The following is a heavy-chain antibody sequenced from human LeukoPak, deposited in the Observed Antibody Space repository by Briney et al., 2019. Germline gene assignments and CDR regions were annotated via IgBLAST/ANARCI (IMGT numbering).Heavy chain of an antibody. Sequence: GGSLRLSCAASGFTFSRHWMRWVRQAPGKGLEWVANIKQDGSEKYYVDSVKGRFTISRDNAKNSLYLQMNSLRADDTAVYYCARHAQSSGYILDYWGQGTLVTVSS. V-gene: IGHV3-7*01. CDR1: GFTFSRHW. CDR2: IKQDGSEK. J-gene: IGHJ4*02. D-gene: IGHD3-22*01. CDR3: ARHAQSSGYILDY.